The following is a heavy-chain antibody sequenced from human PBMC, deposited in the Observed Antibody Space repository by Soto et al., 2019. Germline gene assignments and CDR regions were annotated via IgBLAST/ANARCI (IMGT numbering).Heavy chain of an antibody. V-gene: IGHV3-23*01. J-gene: IGHJ4*02. CDR2: ISGSGGST. CDR3: ARQYYDSSGYLYGGGYYFDY. CDR1: GFTFSSYA. D-gene: IGHD3-22*01. Sequence: GGSLRLSCAASGFTFSSYAMSWVRQAPGRGLEWVSAISGSGGSTYYADSVKGRFTISRDNSKNTLYLQMNSLRAEDTAVYYCARQYYDSSGYLYGGGYYFDYWGQGTLVTVSS.